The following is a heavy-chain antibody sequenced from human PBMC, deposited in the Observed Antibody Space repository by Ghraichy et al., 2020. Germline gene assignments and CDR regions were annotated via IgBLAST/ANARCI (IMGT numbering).Heavy chain of an antibody. Sequence: GGSLRLSCAASGFTFDDYAMHWVRQAPGKGLEWVSGISWNSGSIGYADSVKGRFTISRDNAKNSLYLQMNSLRAEDTALYYCAKTRTMVRGVSYFDYWGQGTLVTVSS. CDR1: GFTFDDYA. CDR2: ISWNSGSI. CDR3: AKTRTMVRGVSYFDY. D-gene: IGHD3-10*01. V-gene: IGHV3-9*01. J-gene: IGHJ4*02.